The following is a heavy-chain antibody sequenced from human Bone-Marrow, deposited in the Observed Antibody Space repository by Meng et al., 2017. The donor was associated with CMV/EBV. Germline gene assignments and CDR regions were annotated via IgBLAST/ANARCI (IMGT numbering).Heavy chain of an antibody. CDR3: ARGYSYGYSWYFDY. Sequence: ASVKVSCQASGYTFTGYYIHWLRQAPGQGLEWMGWINPNSGGTSYAQKFQGRVTMTRDTSISTAYMELSSLRSDDTAVYYCARGYSYGYSWYFDYWGQGTLVTVSS. V-gene: IGHV1-2*02. D-gene: IGHD5-18*01. J-gene: IGHJ4*02. CDR2: INPNSGGT. CDR1: GYTFTGYY.